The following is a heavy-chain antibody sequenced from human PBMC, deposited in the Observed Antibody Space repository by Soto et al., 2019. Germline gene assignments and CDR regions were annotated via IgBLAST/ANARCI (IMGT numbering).Heavy chain of an antibody. V-gene: IGHV4-38-2*01. CDR3: ARVTRQLDFDY. J-gene: IGHJ4*02. D-gene: IGHD6-13*01. Sequence: SETLSLTCAVSGYSISSGYYWGWIRQPPGKGLEWIGSIYHSGSTYYNPSLKSRVTISVGTSKNQFSLKLSSVTAADTAVYYCARVTRQLDFDYWGQGTLVTVSS. CDR1: GYSISSGYY. CDR2: IYHSGST.